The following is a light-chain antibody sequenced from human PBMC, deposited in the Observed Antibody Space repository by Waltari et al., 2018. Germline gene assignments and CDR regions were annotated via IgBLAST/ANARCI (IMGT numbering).Light chain of an antibody. V-gene: IGKV1-16*02. CDR3: QQYNTYPRT. J-gene: IGKJ1*01. CDR1: QDISNN. CDR2: SAS. Sequence: DIQMTQSPSSLSASVGDRVTITCRASQDISNNLAWFQQKPGEAHKSLIYSASSLQSGVPSKFSGSRSGTDFTLTISSLQPEDFATYYCQQYNTYPRTFGQGTKVEIK.